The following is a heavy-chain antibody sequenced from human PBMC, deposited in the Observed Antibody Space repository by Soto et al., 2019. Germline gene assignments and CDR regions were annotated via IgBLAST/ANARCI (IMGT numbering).Heavy chain of an antibody. CDR1: GFAFSGFG. J-gene: IGHJ4*02. V-gene: IGHV3-30*03. D-gene: IGHD6-6*01. CDR2: ISNDGANK. Sequence: QVQVVESGGGVVQPGRSLRLSCAASGFAFSGFGMHWVRQAPGKGLEWVAGISNDGANKFYADYAKGRFTISRDNSKNMVSLQMDSLRAEDTSIYFCAADRIPGRLPFDFWGQGTLVTVSS. CDR3: AADRIPGRLPFDF.